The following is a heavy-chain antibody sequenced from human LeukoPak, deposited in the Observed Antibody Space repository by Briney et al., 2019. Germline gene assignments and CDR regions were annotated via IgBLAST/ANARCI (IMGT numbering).Heavy chain of an antibody. V-gene: IGHV3-53*01. J-gene: IGHJ4*02. D-gene: IGHD2-15*01. CDR3: VAEGDY. Sequence: PGGSLRLSCAASGFTVSRKYMNWVRQAPGKGLEWVSVIYSGGSTYYADSVKGRFTISRDNSKNTLYLQMNSLRAEDTAVYFCVAEGDYWGQGTLVTVSS. CDR1: GFTVSRKY. CDR2: IYSGGST.